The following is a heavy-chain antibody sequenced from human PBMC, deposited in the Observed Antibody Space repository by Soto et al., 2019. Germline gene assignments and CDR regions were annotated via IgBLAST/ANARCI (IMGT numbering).Heavy chain of an antibody. CDR2: LYYSGNT. J-gene: IGHJ6*02. CDR3: ARGGSEGGLDV. CDR1: GASISTYY. D-gene: IGHD3-10*01. Sequence: QLQLQESGPGVVKPSETLSLTCTVSGASISTYYWTWIRQAPGKGLEWIGYLYYSGNTNYNPSLKIRVTMSVDTSKIPFYLTMTSAPAADTAVYFCARGGSEGGLDVWGQGTTVAVSS. V-gene: IGHV4-59*01.